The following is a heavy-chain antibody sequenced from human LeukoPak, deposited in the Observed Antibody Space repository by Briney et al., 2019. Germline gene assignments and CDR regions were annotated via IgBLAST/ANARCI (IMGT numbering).Heavy chain of an antibody. Sequence: PGGSLRLSCAASGFTFDDYGMSWVRQAPWKGLEWVSGINWNGGSTGYADSVKGRFTISRDNAKNSLYLQMNSLRAEDTALYYCAREDCTNGVCSHFDYWGQGTLVTVSS. D-gene: IGHD2-8*01. J-gene: IGHJ4*02. CDR1: GFTFDDYG. CDR2: INWNGGST. V-gene: IGHV3-20*04. CDR3: AREDCTNGVCSHFDY.